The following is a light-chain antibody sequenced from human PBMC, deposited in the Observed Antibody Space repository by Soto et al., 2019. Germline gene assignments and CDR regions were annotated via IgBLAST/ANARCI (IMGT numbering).Light chain of an antibody. J-gene: IGKJ1*01. CDR2: KAS. Sequence: DIQMTQSPSTLSASVGDRVTITCRASQSISNWLAWYQQKPGKAPKLLIYKASSLESGVPSRFSGSGSGTEFTLTISRLQPDDFATYYRQQYNGYWRTFGQGTKVEIK. CDR1: QSISNW. CDR3: QQYNGYWRT. V-gene: IGKV1-5*03.